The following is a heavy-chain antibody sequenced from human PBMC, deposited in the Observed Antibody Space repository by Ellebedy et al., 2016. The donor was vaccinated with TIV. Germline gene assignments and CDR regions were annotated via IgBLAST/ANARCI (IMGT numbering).Heavy chain of an antibody. CDR2: INTNTGNP. V-gene: IGHV7-4-1*02. CDR3: ARASTAVVNNWFDP. J-gene: IGHJ5*02. CDR1: GYSFTTYA. D-gene: IGHD4-23*01. Sequence: ASVKVSCKPSGYSFTTYAMNWVRQAPGQGLEWMGWINTNTGNPTYAQGFTGRFVFSLDTSVSTAYLQISSLKAEDPAIYCCARASTAVVNNWFDPWGQGTLVTVSS.